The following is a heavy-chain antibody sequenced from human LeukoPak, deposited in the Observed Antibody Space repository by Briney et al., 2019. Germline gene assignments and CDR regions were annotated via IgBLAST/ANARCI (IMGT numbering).Heavy chain of an antibody. CDR2: ISYEGSDK. V-gene: IGHV3-30*18. CDR1: GFTFSSYG. Sequence: GGSLRLSCAASGFTFSSYGMHWVRQAPGKGLEWVAVISYEGSDKYYADSVKGRFTISRDNPKNTLYLQMNSLRAEDTAVYYCAKVQSATVTPPEIWGQGTMVIVSS. CDR3: AKVQSATVTPPEI. J-gene: IGHJ3*02. D-gene: IGHD4-17*01.